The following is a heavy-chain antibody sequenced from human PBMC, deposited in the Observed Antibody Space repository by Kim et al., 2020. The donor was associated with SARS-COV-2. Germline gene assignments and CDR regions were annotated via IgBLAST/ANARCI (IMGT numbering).Heavy chain of an antibody. V-gene: IGHV1-2*04. Sequence: ASVKVSCKASGYTFTGYYMHWVRQAPGQGLEWMGWINPNSGGTNYAQKFQGWVTMTRDTSISTAYMELSRLRSDDTAVYYCARVRSPYCSSTSCYVNYGMDVWGQGTTVTVSS. D-gene: IGHD2-2*01. CDR1: GYTFTGYY. CDR2: INPNSGGT. CDR3: ARVRSPYCSSTSCYVNYGMDV. J-gene: IGHJ6*02.